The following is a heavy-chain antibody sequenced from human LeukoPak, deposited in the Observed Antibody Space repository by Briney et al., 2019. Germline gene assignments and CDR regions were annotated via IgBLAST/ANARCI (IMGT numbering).Heavy chain of an antibody. J-gene: IGHJ6*03. CDR3: AREVAAAGTYYYYYYMDV. V-gene: IGHV4-39*07. Sequence: PSETLSLTCTVSGGSISSSNYYWGWIRQPPGKGLEWIGSIYYSGSTNYNPSLKSRVTISVDTSKNQFSLKLSSVTAADTAVYYCAREVAAAGTYYYYYYMDVWGKGTTVTISS. CDR2: IYYSGST. CDR1: GGSISSSNYY. D-gene: IGHD6-13*01.